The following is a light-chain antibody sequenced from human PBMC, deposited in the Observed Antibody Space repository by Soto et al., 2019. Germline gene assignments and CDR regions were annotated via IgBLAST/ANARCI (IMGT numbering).Light chain of an antibody. J-gene: IGKJ1*01. Sequence: DIQMTQSPSSVSAFVGDRVTITCRASQTIDSWLAWYQQRLGKPPNLLIYKASTLASGVPSRFSGSGSGTEFTLTINSLQPDDFATYYCQQYHIYSGTFGQGTKVDI. CDR2: KAS. CDR3: QQYHIYSGT. V-gene: IGKV1-5*03. CDR1: QTIDSW.